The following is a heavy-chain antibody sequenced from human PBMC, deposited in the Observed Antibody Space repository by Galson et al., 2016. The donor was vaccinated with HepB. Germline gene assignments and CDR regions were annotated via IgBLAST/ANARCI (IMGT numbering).Heavy chain of an antibody. CDR2: TRGKLYGGST. D-gene: IGHD6-19*01. V-gene: IGHV3-49*03. CDR3: ARDVGSSGWTQSDP. CDR1: GFTFGDHS. Sequence: LRLSCATSGFTFGDHSLSWFRQAPGKGLEWVGFTRGKLYGGSTEYAASVKGRILISRDDSKSIAYLQMYSLKIEDTAVYYCARDVGSSGWTQSDPWGQGTLVTVSS. J-gene: IGHJ5*02.